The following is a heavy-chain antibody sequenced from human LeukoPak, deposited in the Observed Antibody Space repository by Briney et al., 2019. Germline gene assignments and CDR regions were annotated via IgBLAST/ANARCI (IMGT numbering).Heavy chain of an antibody. J-gene: IGHJ6*03. CDR2: IIPIFGTA. CDR3: AVTSATYYYMDV. V-gene: IGHV1-69*13. Sequence: SVKVSCKASGGTFSSYAISWVRQAPGQGLEWMGGIIPIFGTANYAQKFQGRVTITADESTSTAYMELSSLRSEDTAVYYCAVTSATYYYMDVWGKGTTVTVSS. D-gene: IGHD4-11*01. CDR1: GGTFSSYA.